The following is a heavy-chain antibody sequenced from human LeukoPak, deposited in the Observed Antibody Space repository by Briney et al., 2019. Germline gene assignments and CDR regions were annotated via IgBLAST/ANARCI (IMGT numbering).Heavy chain of an antibody. Sequence: SETLSLTCTVSGDSVSSGSSYWNWIRQPPGRGLEWIGYIYYSGRTSYNPSLKSRVTISTDASKNQFSLKLGSVTAADTAVYYCARGDSSGYYYPPYFDYWGQGTLVTVSS. V-gene: IGHV4-61*01. CDR3: ARGDSSGYYYPPYFDY. J-gene: IGHJ4*02. CDR2: IYYSGRT. D-gene: IGHD3-22*01. CDR1: GDSVSSGSSY.